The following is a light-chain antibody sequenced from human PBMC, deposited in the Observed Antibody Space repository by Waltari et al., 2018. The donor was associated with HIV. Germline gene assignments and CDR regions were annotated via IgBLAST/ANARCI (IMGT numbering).Light chain of an antibody. Sequence: QTVVTQEPSLSVSPGGTFTLTCGLTFGSVSSGNYPRWYQQTPGQPPRALIYSSKTRSSGVPDRFSGSILGDKAALTITGAQADDESDYYCSLYLDSGVSVFGGGTRLSV. CDR3: SLYLDSGVSV. J-gene: IGLJ3*02. V-gene: IGLV8-61*01. CDR2: SSK. CDR1: FGSVSSGNY.